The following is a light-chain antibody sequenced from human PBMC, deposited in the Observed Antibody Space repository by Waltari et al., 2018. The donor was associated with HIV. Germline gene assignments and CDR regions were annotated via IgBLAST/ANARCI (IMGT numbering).Light chain of an antibody. V-gene: IGLV1-47*01. J-gene: IGLJ3*02. CDR2: TNN. Sequence: QSVLTQPPSASGTPGQRVTIPCSGSSSYIGSTYVYWYQQLPGTAPKLLIYTNNQRPSGVPDRFSGSKSGTSASLAISGLRSEDEADYYCAAWDDSLWVFGGGTKLTVL. CDR1: SSYIGSTY. CDR3: AAWDDSLWV.